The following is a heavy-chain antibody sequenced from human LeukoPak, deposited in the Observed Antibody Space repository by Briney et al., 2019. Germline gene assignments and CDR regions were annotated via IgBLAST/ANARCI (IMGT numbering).Heavy chain of an antibody. CDR2: ISNTGSTK. J-gene: IGHJ4*02. D-gene: IGHD4-23*01. CDR3: VWEDYGGTNFDY. CDR1: GFTLSDYY. V-gene: IGHV3-11*01. Sequence: GGSLTLSCTGSGFTLSDYYINWVRQAPGKGLEWVSQISNTGSTKYYADSVQGRFTISRDNVKNSVSLQMKSLSAEDTAVYYCVWEDYGGTNFDYWGQGALVAVSS.